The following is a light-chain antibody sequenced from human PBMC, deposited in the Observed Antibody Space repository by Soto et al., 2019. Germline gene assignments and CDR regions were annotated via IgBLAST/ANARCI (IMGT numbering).Light chain of an antibody. Sequence: EIQMTQSPSPLSASVGDKVTNTFRASQSISSWLAWYQQKPGKAPKLLIYDASSLESGVPSRFSGSGSGTEFTLTISSLQPDDFATYYCQQYNSYSWTFGQGTKVDIK. J-gene: IGKJ1*01. CDR3: QQYNSYSWT. V-gene: IGKV1-5*01. CDR2: DAS. CDR1: QSISSW.